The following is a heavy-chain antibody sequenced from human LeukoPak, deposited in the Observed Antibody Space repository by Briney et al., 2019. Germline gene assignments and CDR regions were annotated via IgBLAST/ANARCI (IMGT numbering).Heavy chain of an antibody. CDR2: ISSSGSTI. CDR3: ARVGVAIFGVVIDYYYYYMDV. D-gene: IGHD3-3*01. J-gene: IGHJ6*03. CDR1: GFTFSSYS. Sequence: PGGSLRLSCAASGFTFSSYSMNWVRQAPGKGLEWVSYISSSGSTIYYADSVKGRFTISRDNAKNSLYLQMNSLRAEDTAVYYCARVGVAIFGVVIDYYYYYMDVWGKGTTVTVSS. V-gene: IGHV3-48*04.